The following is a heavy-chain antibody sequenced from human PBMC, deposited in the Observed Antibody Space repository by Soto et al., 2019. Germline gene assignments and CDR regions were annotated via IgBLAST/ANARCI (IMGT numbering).Heavy chain of an antibody. D-gene: IGHD5-12*01. V-gene: IGHV1-46*01. Sequence: ASVKASFKASGYTFTSDYMHWVRQAPGQGLEWMGIINPSGGSTSYAQKFQGRVTMTRDTSTSTVYMELGSLRSEDTAVYYCARVSSIVSCYDSWGRGTLVTVSS. CDR3: ARVSSIVSCYDS. J-gene: IGHJ4*02. CDR2: INPSGGST. CDR1: GYTFTSDY.